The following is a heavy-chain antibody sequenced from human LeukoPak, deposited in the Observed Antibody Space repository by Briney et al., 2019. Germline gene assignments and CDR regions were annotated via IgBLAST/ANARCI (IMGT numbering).Heavy chain of an antibody. CDR3: ARDRDYSFDY. D-gene: IGHD4-11*01. CDR2: ITGSGGST. J-gene: IGHJ4*02. CDR1: GFTFSSYV. Sequence: PGGSLRLSCAASGFTFSSYVMSWVRQAPGKGLEWVSGITGSGGSTYYADSVKGRFAISRDNSKNTLYLQMNSLRAEDTAVYYCARDRDYSFDYWGQGTLVTVSS. V-gene: IGHV3-23*01.